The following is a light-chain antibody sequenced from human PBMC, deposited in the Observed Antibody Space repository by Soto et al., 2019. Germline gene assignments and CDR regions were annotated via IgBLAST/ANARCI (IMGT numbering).Light chain of an antibody. Sequence: DIQMTQSPSTLSASVGDRVTITCRASQSISSWLAWYQQKPGKAPKLLIYDASSLESGVPSRFSGSGSWTEFTLTISSLQPDDFATYYCQQYNSYWTFSQGTKVEIK. J-gene: IGKJ1*01. CDR3: QQYNSYWT. CDR1: QSISSW. CDR2: DAS. V-gene: IGKV1-5*01.